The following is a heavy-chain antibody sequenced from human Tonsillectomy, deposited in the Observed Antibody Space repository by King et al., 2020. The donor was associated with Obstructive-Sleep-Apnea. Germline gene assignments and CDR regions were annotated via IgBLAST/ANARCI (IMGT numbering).Heavy chain of an antibody. CDR3: ATEIAAAGTGDAFDI. V-gene: IGHV5-51*01. CDR2: IYPGDSDT. J-gene: IGHJ3*02. CDR1: GYSFTSYW. D-gene: IGHD6-13*01. Sequence: QLVQSGAEVKKPGESLKISCKGSGYSFTSYWIGWVRQMPGKGLEWMGIIYPGDSDTRYSPSFQGQVTISADKSISTAYLQWSSLKASDTAMYYCATEIAAAGTGDAFDIWGQGTMVTVSS.